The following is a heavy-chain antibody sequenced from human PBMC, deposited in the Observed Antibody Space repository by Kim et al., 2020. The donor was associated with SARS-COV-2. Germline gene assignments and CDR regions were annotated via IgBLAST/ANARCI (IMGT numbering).Heavy chain of an antibody. CDR3: ARGFNLVVAGMVRGVWFDP. J-gene: IGHJ5*02. D-gene: IGHD3-10*01. V-gene: IGHV1-69*13. CDR2: IIPIFGTA. Sequence: SVKVSCKASGGTFSSYAISWVRQAPGQGLEWMGGIIPIFGTANYAQKFQGRVTITADESTSTAYMELSSLRSEDTAVYYCARGFNLVVAGMVRGVWFDPWGQGTLVTVSS. CDR1: GGTFSSYA.